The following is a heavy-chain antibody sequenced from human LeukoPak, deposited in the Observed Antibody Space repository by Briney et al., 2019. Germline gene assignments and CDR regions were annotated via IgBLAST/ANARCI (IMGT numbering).Heavy chain of an antibody. CDR1: GFTFSSYS. CDR2: ISSSSSYI. J-gene: IGHJ1*01. CDR3: AKDPSVGGTAEYFQH. D-gene: IGHD1-26*01. Sequence: GGSLRLSCAASGFTFSSYSMNWVRQAPGKGLEWVSSISSSSSYIYYADSVKGRFTISRDNSKNTLFLQMNSLRAEDTAVYYCAKDPSVGGTAEYFQHWGQGTLVTVSS. V-gene: IGHV3-21*04.